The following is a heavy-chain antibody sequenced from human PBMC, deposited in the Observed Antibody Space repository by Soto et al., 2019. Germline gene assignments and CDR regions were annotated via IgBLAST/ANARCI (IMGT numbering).Heavy chain of an antibody. CDR1: GYTFTSYA. V-gene: IGHV1-3*01. D-gene: IGHD2-15*01. Sequence: ASVKVSCKASGYTFTSYAMHWVRQAPGQRLEWMGWINPVIGTANYAQKFQGRVTITADESTSTAYMELSSLRSEDTAVYYCARESRYCSGGSCYFLPGIDYWGQGTLVTVSS. CDR2: INPVIGTA. CDR3: ARESRYCSGGSCYFLPGIDY. J-gene: IGHJ4*02.